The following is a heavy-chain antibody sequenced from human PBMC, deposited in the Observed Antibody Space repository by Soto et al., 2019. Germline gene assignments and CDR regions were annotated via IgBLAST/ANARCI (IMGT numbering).Heavy chain of an antibody. V-gene: IGHV3-7*03. CDR3: ARDRIAAAGRRDYGMDV. J-gene: IGHJ6*02. D-gene: IGHD6-13*01. CDR1: GFTFSSYW. CDR2: IKQDGSEK. Sequence: GSLRLSCAASGFTFSSYWVSWVRQAPGKGLEWVANIKQDGSEKYYVDSVKGRFTISRDNAKNSLYLQMNSLRAEDTAVYYCARDRIAAAGRRDYGMDVWRQGTTVTVSS.